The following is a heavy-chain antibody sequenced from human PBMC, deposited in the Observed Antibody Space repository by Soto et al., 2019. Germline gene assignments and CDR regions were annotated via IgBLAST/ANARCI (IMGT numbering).Heavy chain of an antibody. V-gene: IGHV5-51*01. Sequence: GESLKISCKGSGYSFTSYWIGWVRQMPGKGLEWMGIIYPGDSDTRYSPSFQGQVTISADKSISTAYLQWSSLKASDTAVYYCARCGVEMATVNDAFEICGQGSMVTVSS. CDR3: ARCGVEMATVNDAFEI. CDR1: GYSFTSYW. CDR2: IYPGDSDT. D-gene: IGHD4-4*01. J-gene: IGHJ3*02.